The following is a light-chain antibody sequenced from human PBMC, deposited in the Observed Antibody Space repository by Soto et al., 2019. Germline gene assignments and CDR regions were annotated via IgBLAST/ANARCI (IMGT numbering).Light chain of an antibody. CDR1: QSISSW. Sequence: DIQMTQSPSTLSACVGDRVTITCRASQSISSWLAWYQQKPGKAPKLLIYKASSLESGVPSRFSGSGSGTEFTLTISSLQPDDFATYYCQQYNSYSFGQGTKV. CDR2: KAS. V-gene: IGKV1-5*03. CDR3: QQYNSYS. J-gene: IGKJ1*01.